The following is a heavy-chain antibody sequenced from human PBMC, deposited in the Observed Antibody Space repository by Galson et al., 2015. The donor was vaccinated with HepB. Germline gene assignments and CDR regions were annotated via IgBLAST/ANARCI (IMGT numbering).Heavy chain of an antibody. D-gene: IGHD3-22*01. CDR1: GFTFSSYG. J-gene: IGHJ1*01. CDR3: ARGEGVITNEYFQH. Sequence: SLRLSCAASGFTFSSYGMHWVRQAPGKGLEWVAVIWYDGSNKYYADSVKGRFTISRDNSKNTLYLQMNSLRAEDTAVYYCARGEGVITNEYFQHWGQGTLVTVSS. CDR2: IWYDGSNK. V-gene: IGHV3-33*01.